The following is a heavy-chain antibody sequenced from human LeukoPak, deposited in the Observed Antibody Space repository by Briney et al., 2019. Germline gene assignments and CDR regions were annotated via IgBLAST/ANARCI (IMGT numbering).Heavy chain of an antibody. CDR2: ISGYNGNT. V-gene: IGHV1-18*01. D-gene: IGHD1-26*01. CDR1: GYTFTSYG. J-gene: IGHJ6*04. CDR3: ARNQYSGSYSPRDGMDV. Sequence: ASVKVSCKASGYTFTSYGISWVRQAPGQGLEWMGWISGYNGNTKYAQKFQARVTLTTDTSTSTAYMELWSLRSDDTALYYCARNQYSGSYSPRDGMDVWGKGTTVTVSS.